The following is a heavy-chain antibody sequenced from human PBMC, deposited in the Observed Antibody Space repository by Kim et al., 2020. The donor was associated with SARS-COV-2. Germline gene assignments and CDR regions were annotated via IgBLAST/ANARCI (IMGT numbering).Heavy chain of an antibody. CDR3: VSSPGP. D-gene: IGHD2-2*01. V-gene: IGHV3-74*01. J-gene: IGHJ5*02. CDR2: IRCDGSTT. CDR1: GFNFRDHF. Sequence: GGSLRLSCTASGFNFRDHFLHWVRQAPGTGPVWVSCIRCDGSTTNYADSVRGRFTVSRDNARNTLYLQMNSLRVEDTAVYYCVSSPGPWGQGTLVTVSS.